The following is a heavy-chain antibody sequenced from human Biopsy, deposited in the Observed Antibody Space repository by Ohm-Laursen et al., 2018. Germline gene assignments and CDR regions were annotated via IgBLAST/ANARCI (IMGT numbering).Heavy chain of an antibody. CDR3: ARSVDITVVRGYYFDF. D-gene: IGHD3-10*01. V-gene: IGHV4-34*01. CDR2: IDHTGGT. J-gene: IGHJ4*02. Sequence: LRLSCAASGFIFSTYTMNWLRQPPGKGLEWIGEIDHTGGTNYNPSLKSRVNISQDRSKNQFSLRLDSVTAADTAVYYCARSVDITVVRGYYFDFWGQGTLVTVSS. CDR1: GFIFSTYT.